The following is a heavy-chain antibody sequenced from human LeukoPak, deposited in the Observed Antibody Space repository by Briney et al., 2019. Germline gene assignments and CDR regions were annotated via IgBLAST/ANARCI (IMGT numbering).Heavy chain of an antibody. CDR1: GGSISSGGYS. J-gene: IGHJ5*02. Sequence: PSETLSLTCAVSGGSISSGGYSWSWIRQPPGKAMEFIAYIYYTGNTYFNPSLKSRVTISVDTSKNQFSLKLSSVTAADTAVYYCARGFWSGYPYAPFDPWGQGTLVTVSS. CDR2: IYYTGNT. D-gene: IGHD3-3*01. V-gene: IGHV4-30-4*07. CDR3: ARGFWSGYPYAPFDP.